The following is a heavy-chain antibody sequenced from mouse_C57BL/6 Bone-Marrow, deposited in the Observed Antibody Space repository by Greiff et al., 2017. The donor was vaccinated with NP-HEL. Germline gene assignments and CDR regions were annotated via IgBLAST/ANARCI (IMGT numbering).Heavy chain of an antibody. V-gene: IGHV1-19*01. D-gene: IGHD1-1*01. CDR2: INPYNGGT. CDR1: GYTFTDYY. CDR3: ARGYGSSGGFAY. Sequence: EVQLQESGPVLVKPGASVKMSCKASGYTFTDYYMNWVKQSHGKSLEWIGVINPYNGGTSYNQKFKGKATLTVDKSSSTAYMELNSLTSEDSAVYYCARGYGSSGGFAYWGQGTLVTVSA. J-gene: IGHJ3*01.